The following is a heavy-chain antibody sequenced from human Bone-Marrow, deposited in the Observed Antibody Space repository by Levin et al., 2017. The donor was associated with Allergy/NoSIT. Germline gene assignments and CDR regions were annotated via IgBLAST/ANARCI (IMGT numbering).Heavy chain of an antibody. V-gene: IGHV1-46*01. CDR2: INPSDGSI. CDR3: ARETSVLWFGELTSIGHYHGMDV. Sequence: AASVKVSCKASGYTFTSYYVHWVRQAPGQGLEWMGIINPSDGSISYAYKFQGRVTMTRDTSTSTVYMELSSLRSEDTAVYYCARETSVLWFGELTSIGHYHGMDVWGQGTTVTVS. CDR1: GYTFTSYY. D-gene: IGHD3-10*01. J-gene: IGHJ6*02.